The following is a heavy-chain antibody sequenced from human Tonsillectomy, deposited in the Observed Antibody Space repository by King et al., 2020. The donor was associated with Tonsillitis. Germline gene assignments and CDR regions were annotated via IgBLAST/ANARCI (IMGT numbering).Heavy chain of an antibody. J-gene: IGHJ4*02. CDR1: SGSISSSSYY. CDR2: IYYSGST. Sequence: QLQESGPGLVKPSETLSLTCTVSSGSISSSSYYWGWIRQPPGKGLEWIGTIYYSGSTYYNPSLKSRVTISVDTSKNQFFLKLSSVTAADTAVYYCVQGGYSYAASFDYWGQGTLVTVSS. CDR3: VQGGYSYAASFDY. V-gene: IGHV4-39*07. D-gene: IGHD5-18*01.